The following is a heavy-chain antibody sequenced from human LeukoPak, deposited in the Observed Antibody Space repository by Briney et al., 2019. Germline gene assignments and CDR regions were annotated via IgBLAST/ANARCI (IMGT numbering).Heavy chain of an antibody. CDR2: IYPGDADT. Sequence: GGSLQISCKGSGYSFTSYWIGWVRQMPGKGLEWMGIIYPGDADTRYSPSFQGQVTISADKSISTAYLQWSSLKASDTAMYYCARQGYDSSGYYYAAFDIWGQGTMVTVSS. CDR3: ARQGYDSSGYYYAAFDI. V-gene: IGHV5-51*01. D-gene: IGHD3-22*01. CDR1: GYSFTSYW. J-gene: IGHJ3*02.